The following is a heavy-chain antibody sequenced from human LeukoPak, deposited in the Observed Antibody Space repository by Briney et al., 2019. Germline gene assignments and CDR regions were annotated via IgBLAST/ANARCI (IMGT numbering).Heavy chain of an antibody. V-gene: IGHV3-21*01. D-gene: IGHD6-19*01. CDR2: ISSSSSYI. J-gene: IGHJ4*02. CDR3: ARDADSSGWNDY. Sequence: PGGSLRLPCAASGFTFSSYSMNWVRQAPGKGLEWVSSISSSSSYIYYADSVKGRFTISRDNAKNSLYLQMNSLRAEDTAVYYCARDADSSGWNDYWGQGTLVTVSS. CDR1: GFTFSSYS.